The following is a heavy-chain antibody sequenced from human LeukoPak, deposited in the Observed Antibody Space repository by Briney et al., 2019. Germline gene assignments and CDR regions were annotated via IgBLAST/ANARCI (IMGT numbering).Heavy chain of an antibody. CDR2: INPGGGNT. J-gene: IGHJ3*02. CDR1: GYTFTNSY. D-gene: IGHD5-24*01. Sequence: GASVKVSCKASGYTFTNSYIHWVRQAPGQGLKWMGLINPGGGNTDYAQNFQGRITMTRDTSTTTVYMELSSLRSEDTAIYYCARIRDGYNDAYDIWGQGTVVTVSS. CDR3: ARIRDGYNDAYDI. V-gene: IGHV1-46*01.